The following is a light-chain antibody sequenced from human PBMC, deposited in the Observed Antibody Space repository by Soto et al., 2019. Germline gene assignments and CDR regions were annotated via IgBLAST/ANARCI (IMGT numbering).Light chain of an antibody. CDR2: GAS. J-gene: IGKJ2*01. V-gene: IGKV3-20*01. CDR1: QSVSSSY. CDR3: QQYGSSPYT. Sequence: EIVLTQSPGTLSLSPGERSTLSCRASQSVSSSYLACYQQKPGQAPRLLIYGASSRATGIPDRFSGSGSGTDFTLTISRLEPEDFAVYYCQQYGSSPYTFGQGTKLEIK.